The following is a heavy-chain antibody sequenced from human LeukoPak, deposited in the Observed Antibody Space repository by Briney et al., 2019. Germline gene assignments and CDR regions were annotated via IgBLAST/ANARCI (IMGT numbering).Heavy chain of an antibody. J-gene: IGHJ6*03. D-gene: IGHD4-17*01. V-gene: IGHV4-59*01. CDR2: IYYSGST. CDR3: ARATVTWVGYYYYYMDV. Sequence: SETLSLTCTVSGGSISSYYWSWIRQPPGKGLEGIGYIYYSGSTNYNPSLKSRVTISVDTSKNQFSLKLSSVTAADTAVYYCARATVTWVGYYYYYMDVWGKGTTVTVSS. CDR1: GGSISSYY.